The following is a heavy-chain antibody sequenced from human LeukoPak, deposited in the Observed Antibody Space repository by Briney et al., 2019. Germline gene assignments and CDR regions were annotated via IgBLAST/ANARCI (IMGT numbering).Heavy chain of an antibody. CDR1: GFTFSSYG. Sequence: GGSLRLSCAASGFTFSSYGMHWVRQAPGKGLEWVAFIRYDGSNKYYADSVKGRFTISRDNSKNTLYLQMNSLRAEDTAVYYCAKIYDSSGYYYDAFDIWGQGTMVTVSS. V-gene: IGHV3-30*02. J-gene: IGHJ3*02. D-gene: IGHD3-22*01. CDR3: AKIYDSSGYYYDAFDI. CDR2: IRYDGSNK.